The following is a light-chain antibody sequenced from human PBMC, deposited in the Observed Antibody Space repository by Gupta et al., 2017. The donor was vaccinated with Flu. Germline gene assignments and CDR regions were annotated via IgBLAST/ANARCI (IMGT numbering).Light chain of an antibody. J-gene: IGLJ2*01. V-gene: IGLV2-14*03. CDR2: DFT. CDR1: ASDVGAYNY. Sequence: SALTQPASVSRSPGPSTTITRTGTASDVGAYNYVSWYQQHPGNAPKLLIYDFTSRPSGGSYRFSGSKSGTTASLTISGRQAEDEDDYYCTSEASSSYVFGGGTKLTVL. CDR3: TSEASSSYV.